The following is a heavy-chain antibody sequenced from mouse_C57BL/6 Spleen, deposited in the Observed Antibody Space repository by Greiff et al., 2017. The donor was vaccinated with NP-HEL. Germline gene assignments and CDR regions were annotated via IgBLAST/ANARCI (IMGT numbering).Heavy chain of an antibody. V-gene: IGHV1-72*01. Sequence: QVQLKQPGAELVKPGASVKLSCKASGYTFTSYWMHWVKQRPGRGLEWIGRIDPNSGGTKYNEKFKSKATLTVDKPSSTAYMQLSSLTSEDSAVYYCARSRDDGYYYAMDYWGQGTSVTVSS. D-gene: IGHD2-14*01. CDR2: IDPNSGGT. CDR1: GYTFTSYW. J-gene: IGHJ4*01. CDR3: ARSRDDGYYYAMDY.